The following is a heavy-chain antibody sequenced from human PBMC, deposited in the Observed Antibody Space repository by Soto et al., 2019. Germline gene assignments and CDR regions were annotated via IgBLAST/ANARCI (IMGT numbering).Heavy chain of an antibody. D-gene: IGHD2-21*01. CDR1: GFTFSSYA. Sequence: QVQLVESGGGVVQPGRSLRLSCAASGFTFSSYAMHWVRQAPGKGLEWVAVISYDGSNKYYADSVKGRFTISRDNSKNTLYLQMNSLSAEDTAVYYCARESGGEMDYWGQGTLVTVSS. V-gene: IGHV3-30-3*01. J-gene: IGHJ4*02. CDR3: ARESGGEMDY. CDR2: ISYDGSNK.